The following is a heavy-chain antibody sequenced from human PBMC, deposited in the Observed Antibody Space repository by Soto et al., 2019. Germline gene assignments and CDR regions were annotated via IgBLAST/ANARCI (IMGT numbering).Heavy chain of an antibody. CDR3: VRFGGAAAGPGDY. J-gene: IGHJ4*02. Sequence: PGGSLRLSCVASEFTFSSFEMNWDRQAPGKGLEWVSYISSSGSTIYYTDSVKGRFTISRDNAKKSLYLQMNSLRAEDTAVYYCVRFGGAAAGPGDYWGQGTLVTVSS. CDR2: ISSSGSTI. D-gene: IGHD6-13*01. CDR1: EFTFSSFE. V-gene: IGHV3-48*03.